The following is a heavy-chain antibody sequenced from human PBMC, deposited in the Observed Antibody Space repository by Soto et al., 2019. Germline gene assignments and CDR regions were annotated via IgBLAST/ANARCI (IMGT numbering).Heavy chain of an antibody. Sequence: QVQLPESGPGLVKPSETLSLTCTVSGGSISSYYWSWIRQPPGKGLEWIGYIYYSGLTNYNPSLKSRVTITLNTPKNQFAQKLSSVSAADTAVYYCARHLDDLCSGRHAFDIGGQGTIVAFSP. CDR1: GGSISSYY. D-gene: IGHD3-3*01. CDR2: IYYSGLT. J-gene: IGHJ3*02. CDR3: ARHLDDLCSGRHAFDI. V-gene: IGHV4-59*08.